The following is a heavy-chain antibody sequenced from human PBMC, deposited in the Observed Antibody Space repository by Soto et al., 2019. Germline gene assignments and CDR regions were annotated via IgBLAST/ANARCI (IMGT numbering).Heavy chain of an antibody. V-gene: IGHV3-11*01. Sequence: LSLTCAVSGGSFSGYYWSWIRQAPGKGLEWVSYISSSGSTIYYADSVKGRFTISRDNAKNSLYLQMNSLRAEDTAVYYCARVSRGRYEIFDYWGQGTLVTVSS. CDR1: GGSFSGYY. D-gene: IGHD3-16*01. J-gene: IGHJ4*02. CDR3: ARVSRGRYEIFDY. CDR2: ISSSGSTI.